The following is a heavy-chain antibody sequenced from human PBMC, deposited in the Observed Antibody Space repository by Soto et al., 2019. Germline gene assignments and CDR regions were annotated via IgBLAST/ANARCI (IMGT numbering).Heavy chain of an antibody. V-gene: IGHV4-59*01. D-gene: IGHD2-15*01. CDR1: CGSISSYY. CDR2: IYYSGST. CDR3: AREDCSGGSCYSGPEGVSWSDP. Sequence: SETLSLTCSVSCGSISSYYWSWIRQPPGKGLEWIGYIYYSGSTNYNPSLKSRVTISVDTSKNQFSLKLSSVTAADTAVYYCAREDCSGGSCYSGPEGVSWSDPWGKGTLVTVSS. J-gene: IGHJ5*02.